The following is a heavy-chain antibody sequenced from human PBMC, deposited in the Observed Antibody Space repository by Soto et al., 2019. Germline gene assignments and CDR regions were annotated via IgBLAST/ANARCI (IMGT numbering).Heavy chain of an antibody. Sequence: QVQLQQWGAGLLKPSETLSLTCAVYGESFSGYFWTWLRPPPGTGLEWIGEINHSGSTNYNPSLKSRGTISVDTSKNQGSLKLSSVTAADTAVYYCARGSSHYYYGMDVWGQGTTVTVSS. V-gene: IGHV4-34*01. CDR3: ARGSSHYYYGMDV. CDR2: INHSGST. CDR1: GESFSGYF. J-gene: IGHJ6*02.